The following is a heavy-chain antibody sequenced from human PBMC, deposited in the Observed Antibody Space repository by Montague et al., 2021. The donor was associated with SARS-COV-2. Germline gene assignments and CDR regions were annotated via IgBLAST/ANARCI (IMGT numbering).Heavy chain of an antibody. CDR1: GGSISSREW. D-gene: IGHD3-3*01. CDR3: GGTWVYFSPVDV. CDR2: IHQSESGRT. J-gene: IGHJ6*02. V-gene: IGHV4-4*02. Sequence: SETLSLTCAVSGGSISSREWWSWVRQPPGKGLEWIGEIHQSESGRTNXXXPLKSRVTISIDQSKNYLSLNLTSMTAADTAVYYCGGTWVYFSPVDVWGQGTTVIVSS.